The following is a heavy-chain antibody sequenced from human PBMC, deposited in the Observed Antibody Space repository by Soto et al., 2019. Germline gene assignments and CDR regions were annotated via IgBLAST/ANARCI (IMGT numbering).Heavy chain of an antibody. V-gene: IGHV1-3*01. CDR2: INAGNGNT. Sequence: QVQLVQSGAEVKKPGASVKVSCKASGYTFTSYAMHWVRQAPGQRLEWMGWINAGNGNTKYSQKFQGRVTITRDTAASTAYMELSSLRSEDTAVYYCARAEAGGNFDYWGQGTLVTVSS. CDR1: GYTFTSYA. CDR3: ARAEAGGNFDY. D-gene: IGHD3-16*01. J-gene: IGHJ4*02.